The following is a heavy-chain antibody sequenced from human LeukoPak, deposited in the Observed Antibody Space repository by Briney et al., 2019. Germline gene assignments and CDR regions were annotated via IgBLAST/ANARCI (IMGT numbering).Heavy chain of an antibody. D-gene: IGHD2-15*01. V-gene: IGHV4-38-2*02. CDR2: IFHTGDV. CDR3: ARVVASTSIDS. J-gene: IGHJ4*02. Sequence: PSETLSLTCTVSGYSINSGYFWGWVRQPPGKGPEWIGSIFHTGDVYYNPSLRSRVILSIDTSRNQVSLKVTSVTAADTALYYCARVVASTSIDSWGQGILVTVSS. CDR1: GYSINSGYF.